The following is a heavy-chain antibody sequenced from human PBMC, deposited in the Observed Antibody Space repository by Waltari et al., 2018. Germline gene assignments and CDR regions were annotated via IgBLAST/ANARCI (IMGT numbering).Heavy chain of an antibody. J-gene: IGHJ3*02. CDR3: ARGGDYGHIDAFDI. CDR1: KVMFSNYA. CDR2: IIPVFDTA. Sequence: QVQLVQSGAEVKRPGVSVRVSCRTSKVMFSNYAFSWVRQAPGQGLEWMGRIIPVFDTANYAQKFRGRVMITADKSSNTIYMELSSLRSEDTAVYYCARGGDYGHIDAFDIWGQGTMVTVSS. V-gene: IGHV1-69*08. D-gene: IGHD4-17*01.